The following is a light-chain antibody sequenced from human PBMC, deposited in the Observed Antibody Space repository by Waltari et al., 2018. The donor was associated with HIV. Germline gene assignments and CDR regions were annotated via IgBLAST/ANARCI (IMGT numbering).Light chain of an antibody. V-gene: IGLV2-11*01. Sequence: QSALTQPRPVSGSPGQSFTISCTATSSDVGGYTYVSWYQQHPGKAPKRLLYDVITRPSGVPARFSGSKSGNTASLTISGLQAEDEADYYCCSYAGSNRVVFGGGTKLTVL. CDR2: DVI. J-gene: IGLJ2*01. CDR3: CSYAGSNRVV. CDR1: SSDVGGYTY.